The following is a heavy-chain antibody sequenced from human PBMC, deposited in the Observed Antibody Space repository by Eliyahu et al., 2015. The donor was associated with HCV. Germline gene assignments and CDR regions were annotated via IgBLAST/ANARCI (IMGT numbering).Heavy chain of an antibody. D-gene: IGHD1-26*01. CDR2: INSNSRYI. CDR3: VRDRISGDS. CDR1: GFTFTDYT. Sequence: DVQLVESGGGLVRPGGSLRLSCTASGFTFTDYTINWVRQAPGKGLEWVSSINSNSRYIYYADSVKGRFTISRDNAKNSLYLQMSSLTTEDTAVYYCVRDRISGDSWGQGTLVTVSS. J-gene: IGHJ5*02. V-gene: IGHV3-21*01.